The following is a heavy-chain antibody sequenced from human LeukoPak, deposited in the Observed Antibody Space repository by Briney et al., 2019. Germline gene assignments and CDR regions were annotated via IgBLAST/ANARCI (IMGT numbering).Heavy chain of an antibody. Sequence: ALVKVSCKASGYTFTGYYMHWVRQAPGQGLEWMGWINPNSGGTNYAQKFQGRVTMTRDTSISTAYMELSRLRSDDTAVYYCARRSTLYSSGWFYFDYWGQGTLVTVSS. CDR3: ARRSTLYSSGWFYFDY. CDR1: GYTFTGYY. J-gene: IGHJ4*02. D-gene: IGHD6-19*01. V-gene: IGHV1-2*02. CDR2: INPNSGGT.